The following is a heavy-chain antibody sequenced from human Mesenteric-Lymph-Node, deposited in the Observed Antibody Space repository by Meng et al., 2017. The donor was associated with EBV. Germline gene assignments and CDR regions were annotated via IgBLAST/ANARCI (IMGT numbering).Heavy chain of an antibody. V-gene: IGHV4-34*02. D-gene: IGHD4-23*01. CDR3: ARGGGVLTPLDY. CDR1: GDSFSGYF. CDR2: INHSGGT. Sequence: QVQFPPWGAGLLKPSETLSLTCAVYGDSFSGYFWSWIRQPLGKGLEWIGEINHSGGTNYNPSLESRVTISVDASKNQFSLKLRSVTAADTAVYYCARGGGVLTPLDYWGQGGLVTVSS. J-gene: IGHJ4*02.